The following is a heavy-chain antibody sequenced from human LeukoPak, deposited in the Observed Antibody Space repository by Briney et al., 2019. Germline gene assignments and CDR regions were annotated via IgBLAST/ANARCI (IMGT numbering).Heavy chain of an antibody. V-gene: IGHV3-15*01. J-gene: IGHJ5*02. CDR2: IKSKTEGGTT. CDR1: GFTFSNAW. CDR3: TTGFP. Sequence: PGGSLRLSCAASGFTFSNAWMSWVRQAPGKGLEWVGRIKSKTEGGTTDYAAPVKGRFTISRDDSKNTLYLQMNSLKTEDTAVYYCTTGFPWGQGTLVTVSS.